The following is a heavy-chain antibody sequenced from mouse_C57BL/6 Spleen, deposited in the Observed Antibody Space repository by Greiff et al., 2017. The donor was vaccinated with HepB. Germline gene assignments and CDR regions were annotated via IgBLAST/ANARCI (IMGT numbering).Heavy chain of an antibody. CDR3: ARSGVNWGGTYFDY. Sequence: EVQLQQSGPELVKPGASVKISCKASGYTFTDYYMNWVKQSHGKSLEWIGDINPNNGGTSYNQKFKGKATLTVDKSSSTAYMELRSLTSEDSAVYYCARSGVNWGGTYFDYWGQGTTLTVSS. D-gene: IGHD4-1*01. CDR1: GYTFTDYY. V-gene: IGHV1-26*01. J-gene: IGHJ2*01. CDR2: INPNNGGT.